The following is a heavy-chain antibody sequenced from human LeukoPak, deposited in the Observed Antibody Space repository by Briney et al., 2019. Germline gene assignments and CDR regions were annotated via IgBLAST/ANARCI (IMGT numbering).Heavy chain of an antibody. CDR1: GFTVSSNY. CDR3: ARLGASGWYVPYGMDV. V-gene: IGHV3-66*01. CDR2: IYSGGST. Sequence: PGGSLRLSCAASGFTVSSNYMSWVRQAPGKGLEWVSVIYSGGSTYYADSVKGRFTISRDNSKNTLYLQMNSLRAEDTAVYYCARLGASGWYVPYGMDVWGQGTTVTVSS. D-gene: IGHD6-19*01. J-gene: IGHJ6*02.